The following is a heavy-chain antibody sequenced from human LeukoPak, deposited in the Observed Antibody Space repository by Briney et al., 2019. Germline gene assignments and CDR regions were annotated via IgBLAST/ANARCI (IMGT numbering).Heavy chain of an antibody. CDR2: INWNGGST. Sequence: GGSLRLSCAASGFTFDDYGMSWVRQAPGKGLEWVSGINWNGGSTGYADSVKGRFTISRDNAKNSLYLQMNSLRTEDTALYYCAKAAPYGGYDTFFDYWGQGTLVTVSS. CDR1: GFTFDDYG. D-gene: IGHD5-12*01. CDR3: AKAAPYGGYDTFFDY. J-gene: IGHJ4*02. V-gene: IGHV3-20*04.